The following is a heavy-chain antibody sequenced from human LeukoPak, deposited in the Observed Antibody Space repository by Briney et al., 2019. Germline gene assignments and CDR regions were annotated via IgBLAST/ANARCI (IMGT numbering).Heavy chain of an antibody. CDR2: ISFSSATI. D-gene: IGHD3-10*01. Sequence: GGSLRLSCEASGFTFSSYSMNWVRQAPGKGLEWVSYISFSSATIHYADSVKGRFTISRDNAKNSLYLQLNSLRAEDTALYYCARDTHYYGSGSPAFDLWGRGTMVTVSS. CDR1: GFTFSSYS. V-gene: IGHV3-48*01. J-gene: IGHJ3*01. CDR3: ARDTHYYGSGSPAFDL.